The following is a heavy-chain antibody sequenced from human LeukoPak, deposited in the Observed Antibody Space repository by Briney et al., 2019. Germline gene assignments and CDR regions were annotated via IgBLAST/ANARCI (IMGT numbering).Heavy chain of an antibody. Sequence: GASVKVSCKASGYTFTGYYMHWVRQAPGQGLEWMGWINPNSGGTNYAQKFQGGVTMTRDTSISTAYMELSRLRSDDTAVYYCARFSYDSSGYYYGYWGQGTLVTVSS. CDR3: ARFSYDSSGYYYGY. V-gene: IGHV1-2*02. J-gene: IGHJ4*02. D-gene: IGHD3-22*01. CDR2: INPNSGGT. CDR1: GYTFTGYY.